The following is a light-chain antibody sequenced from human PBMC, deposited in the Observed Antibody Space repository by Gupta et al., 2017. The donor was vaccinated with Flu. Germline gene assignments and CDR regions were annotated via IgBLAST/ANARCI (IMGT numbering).Light chain of an antibody. CDR3: QQYNNWYS. CDR1: QSVSSN. J-gene: IGKJ2*03. CDR2: GAS. V-gene: IGKV3-15*01. Sequence: EIVMTQSPATLSVPPGERATLSCRASQSVSSNLAWYQQKPGQAPRLLIYGASTRATGIPARFSGSGSATEFTLTISSLQSEDFAVYYCQQYNNWYSFDQGTQLEIK.